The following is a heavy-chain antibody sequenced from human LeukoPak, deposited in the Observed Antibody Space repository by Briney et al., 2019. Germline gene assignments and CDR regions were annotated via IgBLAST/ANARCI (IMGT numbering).Heavy chain of an antibody. Sequence: SETLSLTCTVSGGSISSYYWSWIRQPAGKGLEWIGRIYTSGSTNYNPSLKSRVTMSVDTSKNQFSLKLSSVTAADTAVYYCARDRAYSSGWYNYYYYMDVWGKGTTVTVSS. V-gene: IGHV4-4*07. J-gene: IGHJ6*03. CDR3: ARDRAYSSGWYNYYYYMDV. D-gene: IGHD6-19*01. CDR1: GGSISSYY. CDR2: IYTSGST.